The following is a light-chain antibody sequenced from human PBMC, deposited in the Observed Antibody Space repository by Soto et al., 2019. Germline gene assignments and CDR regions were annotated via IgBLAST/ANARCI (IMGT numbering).Light chain of an antibody. Sequence: IQLTQSPSSLSASVGDRVTITCRASQGISSYLAWYQQKPGKAPKLLIYAASTLQSGVPSRFSGSGSGTDFTLTISSLQPEDFATYYCQQLNSYLSLTFGGGNKVDIK. CDR2: AAS. J-gene: IGKJ4*01. CDR3: QQLNSYLSLT. V-gene: IGKV1-9*01. CDR1: QGISSY.